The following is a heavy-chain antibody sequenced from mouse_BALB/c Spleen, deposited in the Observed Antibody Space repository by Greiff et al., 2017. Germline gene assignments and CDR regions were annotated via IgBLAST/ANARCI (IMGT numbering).Heavy chain of an antibody. J-gene: IGHJ2*01. CDR1: GFNIKDYY. CDR3: ARAESYDGSRAYLGN. Sequence: EVQLQQSGAELVRPGALVKLSCKASGFNIKDYYMHWVKQRPEQGLEWIGWIDPENGNTIYDPKFQGKASITADTSSNTAYLQLSSLTSEDTAVYYCARAESYDGSRAYLGNWGQGTTLTVSS. V-gene: IGHV14-1*02. D-gene: IGHD1-1*01. CDR2: IDPENGNT.